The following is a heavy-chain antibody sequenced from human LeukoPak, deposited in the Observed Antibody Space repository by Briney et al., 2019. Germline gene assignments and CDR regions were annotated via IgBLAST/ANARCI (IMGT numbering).Heavy chain of an antibody. D-gene: IGHD5-18*01. J-gene: IGHJ4*02. Sequence: GGSLRLSCAASGFTFSSYGMHWVRQAPGKGLEWVAFIRYDGSNKYYADSVKGRFTISRDNSKNTLYLQMNSLRAEDTAVYYCSAMVKVYIDYWGQGSLVTVSS. CDR1: GFTFSSYG. V-gene: IGHV3-30*02. CDR2: IRYDGSNK. CDR3: SAMVKVYIDY.